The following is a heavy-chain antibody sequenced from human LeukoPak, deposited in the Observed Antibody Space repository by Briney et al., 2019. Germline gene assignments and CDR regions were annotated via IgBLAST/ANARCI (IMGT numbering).Heavy chain of an antibody. CDR1: GGSISSYY. D-gene: IGHD6-6*01. V-gene: IGHV4-34*01. Sequence: SETLSLTCTVSGGSISSYYWSWIRQPPGKGLEWIGEINHSGSTNYNPSLKSRVTVSVDTSKNQFSLKLSSVTAADTAVYYCARSWRWIAARSYDYWGQGTLVTVSS. CDR2: INHSGST. CDR3: ARSWRWIAARSYDY. J-gene: IGHJ4*02.